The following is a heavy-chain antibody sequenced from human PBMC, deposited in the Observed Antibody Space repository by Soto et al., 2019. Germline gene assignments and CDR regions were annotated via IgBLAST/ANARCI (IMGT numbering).Heavy chain of an antibody. CDR1: GFTVSSNY. CDR3: ARDSPGWLQFADHGRMDYYYGMDV. CDR2: IYSGGST. Sequence: GGSLRLSCAASGFTVSSNYMSWVRQAPGKGLEWVSVIYSGGSTYYADSVKGRFTISRDNSKNTLYLQMNSLRAEDTAVYYCARDSPGWLQFADHGRMDYYYGMDVWGQGTTVTVSS. V-gene: IGHV3-53*01. J-gene: IGHJ6*02. D-gene: IGHD5-12*01.